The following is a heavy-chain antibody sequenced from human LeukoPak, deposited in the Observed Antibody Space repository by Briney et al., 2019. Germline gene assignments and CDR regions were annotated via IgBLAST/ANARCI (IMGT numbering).Heavy chain of an antibody. CDR2: ISASGGSA. CDR1: GFTFSNAW. Sequence: PGGSLRLSCAASGFTFSNAWMSWVRQAPGKGLEWVSFISASGGSAHYADSVRGRFTISRDNSKNTLYLQMNSLRAEDTAVYYCAKAGSYSDISVYPLASFDFWGQGTMVTVSS. CDR3: AKAGSYSDISVYPLASFDF. D-gene: IGHD3-22*01. J-gene: IGHJ3*01. V-gene: IGHV3-23*01.